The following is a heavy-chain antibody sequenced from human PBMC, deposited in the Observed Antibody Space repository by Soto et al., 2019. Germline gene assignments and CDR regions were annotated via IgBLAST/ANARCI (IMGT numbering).Heavy chain of an antibody. V-gene: IGHV3-72*01. J-gene: IGHJ6*02. D-gene: IGHD3-16*01. CDR1: GFTFSDHY. CDR2: TRNKANSYTT. Sequence: EVQLVESGGGLVQPGGSLRLSCAASGFTFSDHYMDWVRQAPGKGLEWVGRTRNKANSYTTEYAASVKGRFTISRDDSKNSLYLQMNSLKTEDTAVYYCAREGGDGMDVWGQGTTVTVSS. CDR3: AREGGDGMDV.